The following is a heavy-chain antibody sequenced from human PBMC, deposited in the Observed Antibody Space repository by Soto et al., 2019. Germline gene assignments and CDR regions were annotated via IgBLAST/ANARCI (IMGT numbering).Heavy chain of an antibody. Sequence: ASVKVSCKASGYIFTNLYIHWVRQAPGQGLEWMGIINPSGGSTNYLQKFQGRITMTRDTSTSTVYMELSSLRSEDTAVYFCARADYYDSSGFYYDCWGQGSLVTVSS. CDR3: ARADYYDSSGFYYDC. CDR2: INPSGGST. CDR1: GYIFTNLY. V-gene: IGHV1-46*01. D-gene: IGHD3-22*01. J-gene: IGHJ4*02.